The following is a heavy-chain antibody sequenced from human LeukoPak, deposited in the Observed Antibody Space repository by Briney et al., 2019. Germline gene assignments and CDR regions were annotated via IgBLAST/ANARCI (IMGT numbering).Heavy chain of an antibody. CDR2: ISSSGSTI. D-gene: IGHD3-3*01. V-gene: IGHV3-48*04. CDR1: GFTFSSYW. CDR3: ARDPPDLRGPYYFDY. Sequence: GGSLRLSCAASGFTFSSYWMSWVRQAPGKGLEWVSYISSSGSTIYYADSVKGRFTISRDNAKNSLYLQMNSLRAEDTAVYYCARDPPDLRGPYYFDYWGQGTLVTVSS. J-gene: IGHJ4*02.